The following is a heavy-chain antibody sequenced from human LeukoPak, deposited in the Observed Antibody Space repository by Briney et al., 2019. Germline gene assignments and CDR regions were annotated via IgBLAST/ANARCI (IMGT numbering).Heavy chain of an antibody. CDR2: INPYSGVT. D-gene: IGHD5-18*01. J-gene: IGHJ3*02. CDR1: GYTFTGYY. CDR3: ASPPSSYGFAALDM. Sequence: ASGRVSCKASGYTFTGYYMHWVRQAPGQGLEWTGWINPYSGVTIDAQKFQGRVTMTRDPSISTAYMELSRLRSDDTAVYYCASPPSSYGFAALDMWGQGTMVTVSS. V-gene: IGHV1-2*02.